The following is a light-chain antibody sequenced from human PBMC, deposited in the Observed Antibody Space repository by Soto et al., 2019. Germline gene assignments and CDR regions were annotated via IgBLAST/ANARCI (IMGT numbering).Light chain of an antibody. CDR3: QKYVGSGT. V-gene: IGKV3-20*01. Sequence: EAVLTQSPGTLSLSPGERATLSCRASQSISSNSLAWYQQKPGQAPRLLIYGASSRATGIPDRFSGSGSGTDFTLTISRLGPEVLAVYYCQKYVGSGTLGGGTKVDIK. J-gene: IGKJ4*02. CDR2: GAS. CDR1: QSISSNS.